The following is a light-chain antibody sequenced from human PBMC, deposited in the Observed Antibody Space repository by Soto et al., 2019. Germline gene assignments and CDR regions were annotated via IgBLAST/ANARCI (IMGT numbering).Light chain of an antibody. CDR1: SSDVGAYNY. CDR3: SLYTSSRTLV. J-gene: IGLJ1*01. Sequence: QSVLTQQASVSGSPGQSITISCTGTSSDVGAYNYVSWYQQHPGKAPKLMIYEVSNRPSGVSHRFSGSKSDNTASLTISGLQTDDEADYYCSLYTSSRTLVFGTGTKVTVL. CDR2: EVS. V-gene: IGLV2-14*01.